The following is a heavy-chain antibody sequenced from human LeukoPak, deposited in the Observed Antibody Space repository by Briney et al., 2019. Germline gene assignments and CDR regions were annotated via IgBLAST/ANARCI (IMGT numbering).Heavy chain of an antibody. V-gene: IGHV3-48*04. CDR2: INTRSSTS. CDR3: ARDRGNSDPGDWFDS. Sequence: PGGSLRLSCAASGFTFSTFSMHWVRQAPGKGLEWVSYINTRSSTSYYADSVKGRFTISRDNAKNSLFLQMNSLRAEDTAVYYCARDRGNSDPGDWFDSWGQGTLVTVPS. D-gene: IGHD4-23*01. J-gene: IGHJ5*01. CDR1: GFTFSTFS.